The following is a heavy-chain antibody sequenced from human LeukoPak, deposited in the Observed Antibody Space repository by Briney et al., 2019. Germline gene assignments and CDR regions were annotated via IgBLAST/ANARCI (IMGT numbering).Heavy chain of an antibody. D-gene: IGHD5-18*01. V-gene: IGHV3-33*01. CDR1: GFTFSTYG. CDR3: ARGTDSGYSYGYYYYYYMDV. Sequence: PGRSLRLSCEASGFTFSTYGMHWVRQAPGKGLEWVAVIWYDGSNKNYADSVKGRFTISRDNSKNTLYLQMNSLRAEDTAVYYCARGTDSGYSYGYYYYYYMDVWGKGTTVTVSS. J-gene: IGHJ6*03. CDR2: IWYDGSNK.